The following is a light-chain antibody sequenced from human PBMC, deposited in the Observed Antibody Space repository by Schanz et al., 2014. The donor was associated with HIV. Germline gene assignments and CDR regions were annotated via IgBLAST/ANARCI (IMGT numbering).Light chain of an antibody. J-gene: IGKJ1*01. CDR2: KAS. V-gene: IGKV1-5*03. Sequence: DIQMTQSPSTLSASVGDRVTITCRASQSISNWLAWYQQKPGKAPKLVIYKASNLESGVPSRFSGSRSGTEFTLTISSLQPDDFATYYCQQYRSYSRTFGQGTKVEIK. CDR3: QQYRSYSRT. CDR1: QSISNW.